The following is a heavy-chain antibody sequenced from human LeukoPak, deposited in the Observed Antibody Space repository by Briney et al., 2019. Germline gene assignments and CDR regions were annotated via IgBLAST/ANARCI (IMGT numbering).Heavy chain of an antibody. CDR3: ARDFLSDENQLRLAAPCDY. D-gene: IGHD2-15*01. CDR2: ISSSSTYI. CDR1: GFTFNTYR. J-gene: IGHJ4*02. Sequence: GGSLRLSCAASGFTFNTYRMNWVRQAPGEGLEWVSSISSSSTYIYYTDSVKGRFTISRDNAKNSLYLQMKDLRAEDTALYYCARDFLSDENQLRLAAPCDYWGQGTLVTVS. V-gene: IGHV3-21*01.